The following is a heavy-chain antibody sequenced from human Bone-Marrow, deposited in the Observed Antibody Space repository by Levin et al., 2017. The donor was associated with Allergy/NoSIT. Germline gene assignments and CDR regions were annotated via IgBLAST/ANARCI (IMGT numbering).Heavy chain of an antibody. Sequence: RGESLKISCAASGFTFSSYAMSWVRQAPGKGLEWVSAISGSGGSTYYADSVKGRFTISRDNSKNTLYLQMNSLRAEDTAVYYCAKEGGWMVGAPDAFDIWGQGTMVTVSS. J-gene: IGHJ3*02. CDR3: AKEGGWMVGAPDAFDI. V-gene: IGHV3-23*01. D-gene: IGHD1-26*01. CDR2: ISGSGGST. CDR1: GFTFSSYA.